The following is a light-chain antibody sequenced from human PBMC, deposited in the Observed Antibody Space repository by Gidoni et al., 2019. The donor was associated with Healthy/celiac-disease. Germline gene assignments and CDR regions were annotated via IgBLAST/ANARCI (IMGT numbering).Light chain of an antibody. J-gene: IGKJ4*01. CDR3: RQYGSSPPLT. V-gene: IGKV3-20*01. Sequence: EIVLTQSPGTLSLSPGERATLSCRASQSVSSSYLAWYQQKPGQAPRLLIYGASSRATGIPDRFSGSGSGTDFTLTISRLEPDDFAVYYCRQYGSSPPLTFGGGTKVEIK. CDR2: GAS. CDR1: QSVSSSY.